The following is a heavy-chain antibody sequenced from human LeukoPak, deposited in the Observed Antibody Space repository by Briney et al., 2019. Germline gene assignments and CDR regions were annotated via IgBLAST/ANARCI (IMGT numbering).Heavy chain of an antibody. CDR1: GGSFSGYY. CDR2: INHTGST. Sequence: SETLSLTCAVYGGSFSGYYGSWIRQPPGKGLDWIGEINHTGSTNYNPSLKSRVSISVETSKNQFSLKLSSVTAADTAVYYCARASHTAHTVLDAFDIWGQGTMVTVSS. CDR3: ARASHTAHTVLDAFDI. D-gene: IGHD4-17*01. J-gene: IGHJ3*02. V-gene: IGHV4-34*01.